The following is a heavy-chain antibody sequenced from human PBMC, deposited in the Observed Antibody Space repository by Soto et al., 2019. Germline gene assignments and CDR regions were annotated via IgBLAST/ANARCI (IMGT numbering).Heavy chain of an antibody. V-gene: IGHV1-18*01. D-gene: IGHD6-19*01. CDR1: GYSFVSYG. J-gene: IGHJ5*02. CDR2: ISAYNGHT. Sequence: QVQLVQSGAEVKKPGASVKVSCKASGYSFVSYGINWVRQAPGQGLEWMGWISAYNGHTNSAQKLQGRVTMTTDTSTTTAYMELRSRRSDDTALYYCARDGYVAVAVSDIHHNWFDPWGQGTLVTVSS. CDR3: ARDGYVAVAVSDIHHNWFDP.